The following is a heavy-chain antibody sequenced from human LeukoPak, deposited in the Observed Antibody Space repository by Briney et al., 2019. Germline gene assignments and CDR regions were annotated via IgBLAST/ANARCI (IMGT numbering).Heavy chain of an antibody. D-gene: IGHD6-13*01. J-gene: IGHJ5*02. CDR3: ARDSVSSWHDH. Sequence: PGGSLRLSCAASGFTFSSYSMNWVRQAPGKGLEWVSSISSSSSYTYYADSVKGRFTISRDNAKNSLYLQMNSLRAEDTAVYYCARDSVSSWHDHWGQGTLVTVSS. V-gene: IGHV3-21*01. CDR1: GFTFSSYS. CDR2: ISSSSSYT.